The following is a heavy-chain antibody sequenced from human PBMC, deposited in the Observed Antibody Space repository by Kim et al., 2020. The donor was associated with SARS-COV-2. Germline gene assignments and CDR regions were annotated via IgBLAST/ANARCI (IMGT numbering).Heavy chain of an antibody. J-gene: IGHJ4*02. V-gene: IGHV4-4*02. CDR1: GGSISSSNW. CDR2: IYHSGST. CDR3: ARVPLGELSPGGTY. Sequence: SETLSLTCAVSGGSISSSNWWSWVRQPPGKGLEWIGEIYHSGSTNYNPSLKSRVTISVDKSKNQFSLKLSSVTAADTAVYYCARVPLGELSPGGTYWGQGTLVTVSS. D-gene: IGHD3-16*02.